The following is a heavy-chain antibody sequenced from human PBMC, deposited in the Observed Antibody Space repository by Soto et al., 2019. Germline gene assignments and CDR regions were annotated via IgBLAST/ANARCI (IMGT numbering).Heavy chain of an antibody. V-gene: IGHV2-5*02. D-gene: IGHD6-13*01. CDR1: GFSLSTSGVG. Sequence: QITLKESGPTLVKPTQTLTLTCTFSGFSLSTSGVGVGWIRQPPGKALEWLALIYWDDDKRYSPSLKSRLTIPQDPSKTQVALTMTNMDPVDTATYYCAHRQGGSRRSWYGRKGWFDPWGQGTLVTVSS. CDR2: IYWDDDK. J-gene: IGHJ5*02. CDR3: AHRQGGSRRSWYGRKGWFDP.